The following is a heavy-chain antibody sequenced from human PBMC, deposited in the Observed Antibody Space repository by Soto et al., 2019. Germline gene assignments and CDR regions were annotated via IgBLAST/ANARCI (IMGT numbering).Heavy chain of an antibody. CDR1: GYTFTSFG. CDR3: ARGGWSDNWFVP. CDR2: ISAYNGNT. Sequence: ASVKVSCKASGYTFTSFGISWVRQAPGQGLKWMGWISAYNGNTNYAQNFQGRVTMTTDTSTSTAYMELRSLRSEDTAVYYCARGGWSDNWFVPWGQGPLVTVSS. D-gene: IGHD6-19*01. V-gene: IGHV1-18*01. J-gene: IGHJ5*02.